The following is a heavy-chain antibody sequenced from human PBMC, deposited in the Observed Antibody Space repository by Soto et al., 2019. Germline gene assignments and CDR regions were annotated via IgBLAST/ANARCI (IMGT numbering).Heavy chain of an antibody. D-gene: IGHD2-2*01. CDR1: GFTFDDYA. Sequence: GGSLRLCCAASGFTFDDYALHWVRQAPGKGLDWVSLLSWDGGSTYYADSVKGRFTISRDNSKNSPYLQMNSLRAEDTALYYCAKAQYCSSTSCYGDYYYYGMDVWGQGT. J-gene: IGHJ6*02. CDR2: LSWDGGST. V-gene: IGHV3-43D*04. CDR3: AKAQYCSSTSCYGDYYYYGMDV.